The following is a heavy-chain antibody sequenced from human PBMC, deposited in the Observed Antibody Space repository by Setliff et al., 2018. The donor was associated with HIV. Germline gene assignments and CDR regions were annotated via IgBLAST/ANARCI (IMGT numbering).Heavy chain of an antibody. CDR1: GGSFSEYY. D-gene: IGHD3-10*01. CDR3: ARVRSYGSAYDAFDV. J-gene: IGHJ3*01. V-gene: IGHV4-4*08. CDR2: IYSGGST. Sequence: SETLSLTCAVYGGSFSEYYWSWIRQPPGTGLEWLGCIYSGGSTNYNPSLESRVTISLDTSKNQFSLRLTSVTAADTAVYYCARVRSYGSAYDAFDVWGPGTMVTVSS.